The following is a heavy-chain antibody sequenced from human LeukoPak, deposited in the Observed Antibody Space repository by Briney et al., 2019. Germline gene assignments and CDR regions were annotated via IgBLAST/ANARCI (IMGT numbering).Heavy chain of an antibody. V-gene: IGHV1-18*01. D-gene: IGHD3-10*01. CDR1: GYTFTSYG. J-gene: IGHJ5*02. Sequence: ASVKVSCKASGYTFTSYGISWVRQAPGQGLEWMGWISAYNGNTSYAQKFQGRVTMTRDTSTSTVYMELSSLRSEDTAVYYCARDHGSGRDWFDPWGQGTLVTVSS. CDR3: ARDHGSGRDWFDP. CDR2: ISAYNGNT.